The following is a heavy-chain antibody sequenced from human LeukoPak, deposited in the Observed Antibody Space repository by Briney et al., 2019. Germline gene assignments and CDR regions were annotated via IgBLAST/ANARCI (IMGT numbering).Heavy chain of an antibody. CDR2: IWYDGSNK. D-gene: IGHD1-26*01. V-gene: IGHV3-33*06. CDR3: AKDQSGSSYYFDY. J-gene: IGHJ4*02. CDR1: GFTFSSYG. Sequence: GGSLRLSCAASGFTFSSYGMHWVRQAPGKGLEWVAVIWYDGSNKYYADSVKGRFTISRDNSKNTLYLQMNSLRAEDTAVYHCAKDQSGSSYYFDYWGQGTLVTVSS.